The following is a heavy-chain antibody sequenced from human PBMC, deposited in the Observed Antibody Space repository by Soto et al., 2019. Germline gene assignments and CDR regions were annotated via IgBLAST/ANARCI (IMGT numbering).Heavy chain of an antibody. Sequence: QVQLVQSGAEVKKPGASVKVSCKASGYTFTNYYIHWVRQAPGPGLEWMGIINPTSGSTIYAPKFQGGVIMTTNTTTSTVYMELSSLISEDTAVYFYARVHSSGHYNLAYWGQGTLVTVSS. CDR2: INPTSGST. D-gene: IGHD1-26*01. J-gene: IGHJ4*02. CDR1: GYTFTNYY. CDR3: ARVHSSGHYNLAY. V-gene: IGHV1-46*01.